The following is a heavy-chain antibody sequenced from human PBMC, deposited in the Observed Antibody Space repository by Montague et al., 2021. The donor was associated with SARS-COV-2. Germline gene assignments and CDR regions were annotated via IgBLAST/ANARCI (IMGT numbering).Heavy chain of an antibody. CDR1: GFTFSSYS. V-gene: IGHV3-21*01. Sequence: SLRLSCAASGFTFSSYSMNWVRQAPGKGLEWVSSISSSISYLYYADSVXVLFTISRDNAKNSLYLQMNSLRAEDTAVYYCARVPRIRFMENYYYYMDVWGKGTTVTVSS. CDR2: ISSSISYL. CDR3: ARVPRIRFMENYYYYMDV. D-gene: IGHD3-16*01. J-gene: IGHJ6*03.